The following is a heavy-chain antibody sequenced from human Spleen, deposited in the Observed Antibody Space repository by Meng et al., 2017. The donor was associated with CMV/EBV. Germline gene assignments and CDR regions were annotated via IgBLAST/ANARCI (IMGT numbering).Heavy chain of an antibody. CDR1: GDIFSNYA. J-gene: IGHJ4*02. Sequence: ASVKVSCKASGDIFSNYAVSWVRQATGQGLEWMGWMNPNSGNTGYAQKFQGRVTMTRNTSISTAYMELSSLRSEDTAVYYCVTASSEPDWGQGTVVTVSS. CDR3: VTASSEPD. V-gene: IGHV1-8*01. D-gene: IGHD3-3*01. CDR2: MNPNSGNT.